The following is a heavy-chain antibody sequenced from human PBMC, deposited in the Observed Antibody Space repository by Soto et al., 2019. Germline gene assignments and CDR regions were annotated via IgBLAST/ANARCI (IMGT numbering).Heavy chain of an antibody. J-gene: IGHJ3*02. D-gene: IGHD3-10*01. CDR1: GGSISSSNW. V-gene: IGHV4-4*02. Sequence: QVQLQESGPGLVKPSGTLSLTCAVSGGSISSSNWCSWVRQPPGKGLAWIGEVYHSGNTNYNPSLMSRATISGDKSKTQFSLRLSSVTAADPAVYYCTFGVVGELDSFDIWGQGTMVTVSS. CDR3: TFGVVGELDSFDI. CDR2: VYHSGNT.